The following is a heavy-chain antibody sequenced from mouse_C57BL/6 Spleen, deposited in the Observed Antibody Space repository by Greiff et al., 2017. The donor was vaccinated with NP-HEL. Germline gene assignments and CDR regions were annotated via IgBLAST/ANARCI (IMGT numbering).Heavy chain of an antibody. J-gene: IGHJ3*01. CDR1: GFTFSSYA. CDR3: ARGGAYYSFFAY. V-gene: IGHV5-4*03. D-gene: IGHD2-12*01. Sequence: EVKLVESGGGLVKPGGSLKLSCAASGFTFSSYAMSWVRQTPEKRLEWVATISDGGSYTYYPDNVKGRFTISRDNAKNNLYLQMSHLKSEDTAMYYCARGGAYYSFFAYWGQGTLVTVSA. CDR2: ISDGGSYT.